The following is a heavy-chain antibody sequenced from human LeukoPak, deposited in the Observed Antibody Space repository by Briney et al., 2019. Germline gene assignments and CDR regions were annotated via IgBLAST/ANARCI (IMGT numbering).Heavy chain of an antibody. J-gene: IGHJ6*03. CDR3: ARDKITMVRGVITDYYYMDV. V-gene: IGHV1-3*01. Sequence: GASVKVSCKASGFTFTSYAMHWVRQAPGQRLEWMGWINPDNGNTKYSQKFQGRVTITRDTSASTTYMELSSLRSEDTAVYYCARDKITMVRGVITDYYYMDVWGKGTTVTVSS. CDR2: INPDNGNT. CDR1: GFTFTSYA. D-gene: IGHD3-10*01.